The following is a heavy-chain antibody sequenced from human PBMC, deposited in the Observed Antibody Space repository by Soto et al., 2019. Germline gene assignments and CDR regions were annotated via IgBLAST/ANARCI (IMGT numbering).Heavy chain of an antibody. D-gene: IGHD3-3*01. CDR1: GGTFSSYA. Sequence: QVQLVQSGAEVKKPGSSVKVSCKASGGTFSSYAISWVRQAPGQGLEWMGGIIPIFGTANYAQKFQGRVTITADESTSTAYMELSSLRSADTAVYYCARSGTIFGVVGDARDYWGQGTLVTVSS. J-gene: IGHJ4*02. CDR3: ARSGTIFGVVGDARDY. V-gene: IGHV1-69*01. CDR2: IIPIFGTA.